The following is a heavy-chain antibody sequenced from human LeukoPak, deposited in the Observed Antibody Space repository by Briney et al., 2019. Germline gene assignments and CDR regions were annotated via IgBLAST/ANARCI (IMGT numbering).Heavy chain of an antibody. D-gene: IGHD3-22*01. V-gene: IGHV3-74*01. CDR2: INSEGSTI. CDR3: ARISSDSISYYDH. J-gene: IGHJ4*02. Sequence: GESLRLSCAASGFTFSSYWMHWVRQAPGKGLVWVSRINSEGSTISYADSVKGRFTISRDNAKNTLFLQMNSLRAEDTAVYYCARISSDSISYYDHWGQGTLVTVSS. CDR1: GFTFSSYW.